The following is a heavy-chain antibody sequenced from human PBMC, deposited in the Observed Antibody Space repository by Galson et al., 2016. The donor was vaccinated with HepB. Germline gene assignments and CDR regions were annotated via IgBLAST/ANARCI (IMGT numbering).Heavy chain of an antibody. CDR2: ITHKGIT. V-gene: IGHV4-34*01. Sequence: SETLSLTCAVYGGSFSGYDWTWIRQPPGKGLEWIGEITHKGITNYNPSLNSRVTMSVDTSKSQFSLKMNSVTAADTAVYFCARGIRRGLTIFGVVTLFDPWGQGTLVTVSS. CDR1: GGSFSGYD. CDR3: ARGIRRGLTIFGVVTLFDP. J-gene: IGHJ5*02. D-gene: IGHD3-3*01.